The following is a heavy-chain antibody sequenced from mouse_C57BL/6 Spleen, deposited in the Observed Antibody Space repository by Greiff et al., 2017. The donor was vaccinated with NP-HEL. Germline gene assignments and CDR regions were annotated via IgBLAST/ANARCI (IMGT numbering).Heavy chain of an antibody. D-gene: IGHD1-1*02. CDR1: GYAFSSSW. J-gene: IGHJ1*03. V-gene: IGHV1-82*01. CDR2: IYPGDGDT. Sequence: VQLQQSGPELVKPGASVKISCKASGYAFSSSWMNWVKQRPGKGLEWIGRIYPGDGDTNYNGKFKGKATLTADKSSSTAYMQLSSLTSEDSAVYFCARRDSPTGTGYFDVWGTGTTVTVSS. CDR3: ARRDSPTGTGYFDV.